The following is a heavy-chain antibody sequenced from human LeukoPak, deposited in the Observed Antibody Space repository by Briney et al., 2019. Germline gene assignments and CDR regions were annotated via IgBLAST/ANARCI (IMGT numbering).Heavy chain of an antibody. CDR3: AKGAGYYDYVWGSYDYYYGMDV. J-gene: IGHJ6*02. D-gene: IGHD3-16*01. CDR1: GFTFSNYA. Sequence: GGSLRLSCEASGFTFSNYAVSWVRQAPGNPGKGLEWVSAISGSGGNTYYADSVKGRFAISRDNSKNTLYLQMNSLRAEDTAVYYCAKGAGYYDYVWGSYDYYYGMDVWGQGTTVTVSS. V-gene: IGHV3-23*01. CDR2: ISGSGGNT.